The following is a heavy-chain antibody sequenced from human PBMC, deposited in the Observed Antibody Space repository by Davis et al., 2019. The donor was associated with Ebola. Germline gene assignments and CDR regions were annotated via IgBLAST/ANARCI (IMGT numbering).Heavy chain of an antibody. Sequence: GESLKISCAASGFTFSSYGMHWVRQAPGKGLEWVAVIWYDGSNKYYADSVKGRFTISRDNAKNSLYLQMNSLRAEDTALYYCAKDFGFWSGSLGMDVWGQGTTVTVSS. J-gene: IGHJ6*02. V-gene: IGHV3-33*03. D-gene: IGHD3-3*01. CDR1: GFTFSSYG. CDR3: AKDFGFWSGSLGMDV. CDR2: IWYDGSNK.